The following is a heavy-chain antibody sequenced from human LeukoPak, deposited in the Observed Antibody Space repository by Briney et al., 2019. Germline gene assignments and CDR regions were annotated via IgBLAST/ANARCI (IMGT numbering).Heavy chain of an antibody. V-gene: IGHV3-23*01. CDR3: AKVRVQIAAAGTLGY. Sequence: SGGSLRLSCAASGFTFSSYAMSWVRQVPGKGLEWVSAISGSGGSTYYADSVKGRFTISRDNSKNTLYLQMNSLRAEDTAVYYCAKVRVQIAAAGTLGYWGQGTLVTVSS. CDR1: GFTFSSYA. CDR2: ISGSGGST. J-gene: IGHJ4*02. D-gene: IGHD6-13*01.